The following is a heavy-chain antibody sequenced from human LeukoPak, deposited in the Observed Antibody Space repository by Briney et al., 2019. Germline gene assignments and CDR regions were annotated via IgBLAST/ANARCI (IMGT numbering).Heavy chain of an antibody. CDR1: GFIFSSYE. Sequence: GGSLRLSCEASGFIFSSYEMNWVRQAPGKGREWGSYISSSGSTIYYADSVKGRFAISRDNAKNSLYLLMNSLRAEDTAVYYCARDQGVGADFDYWGQGTLVTVSS. CDR3: ARDQGVGADFDY. V-gene: IGHV3-48*03. D-gene: IGHD1-26*01. J-gene: IGHJ4*02. CDR2: ISSSGSTI.